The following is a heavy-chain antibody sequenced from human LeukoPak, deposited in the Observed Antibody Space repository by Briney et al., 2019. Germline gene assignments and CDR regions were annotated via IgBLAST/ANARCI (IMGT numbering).Heavy chain of an antibody. J-gene: IGHJ4*01. CDR2: IYSSGST. CDR1: GYSISSGYY. Sequence: SETLSLTCSVSGYSISSGYYWGWIRQPPGRGLEWIGSIYSSGSTYYNSSLKSRVTISIDTSKNQVSLKMSSVTAADTAVYYCAKSGGYGLIDYWGPGTLVTVSS. D-gene: IGHD5-12*01. CDR3: AKSGGYGLIDY. V-gene: IGHV4-38-2*02.